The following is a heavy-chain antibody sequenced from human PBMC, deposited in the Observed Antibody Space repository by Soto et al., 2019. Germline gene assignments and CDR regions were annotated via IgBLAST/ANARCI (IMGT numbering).Heavy chain of an antibody. CDR3: ARDKTQAAGWFDP. J-gene: IGHJ5*02. V-gene: IGHV3-53*02. Sequence: EVQLVESGGGLIQPGGPLRLSCAASGLTVSNNYMNWVRQPPGKGLEWVAVIYSSGPTYYADSVKGRFTISRDTVKNIVYLQMNSLRVDDTAMYYCARDKTQAAGWFDPWGQGTQVTVSS. CDR1: GLTVSNNY. CDR2: IYSSGPT. D-gene: IGHD6-25*01.